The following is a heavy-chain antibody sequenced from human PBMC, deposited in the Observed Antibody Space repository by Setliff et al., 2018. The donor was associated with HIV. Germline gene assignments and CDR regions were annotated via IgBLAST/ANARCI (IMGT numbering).Heavy chain of an antibody. CDR2: INHSGST. V-gene: IGHV4-34*01. CDR3: ASGASKELDY. D-gene: IGHD1-1*01. CDR1: GGSFSGYY. J-gene: IGHJ4*02. Sequence: SETLSLTCAVYGGSFSGYYWTWSRKPPGKGLEWIGEINHSGSTSYNPSLMSRVTISVDTSKDQFSLTLRSVTAADTAVYYCASGASKELDYWGPGTLVTVSS.